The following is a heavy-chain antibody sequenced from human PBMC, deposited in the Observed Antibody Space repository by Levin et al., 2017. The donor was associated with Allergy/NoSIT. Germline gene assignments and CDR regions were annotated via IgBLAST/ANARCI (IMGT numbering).Heavy chain of an antibody. V-gene: IGHV3-30*03. CDR2: ISHDGRNK. CDR1: GFTFSSYG. CDR3: VGVLSKGAVAGIPLDY. Sequence: GESLKISCAGTGFTFSSYGIHWVRQAPAKGLEWVAVISHDGRNKYYGVSVKGRFTISRDNSKNTVYLQMSGLRRDDTGIYYCVGVLSKGAVAGIPLDYWGQGTLVVVSS. J-gene: IGHJ4*02. D-gene: IGHD6-19*01.